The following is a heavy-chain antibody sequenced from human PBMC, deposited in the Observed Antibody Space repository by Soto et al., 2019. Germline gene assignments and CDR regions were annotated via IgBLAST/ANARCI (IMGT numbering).Heavy chain of an antibody. J-gene: IGHJ4*02. CDR1: GFTFSAYA. Sequence: QVQLVESGGGVVQPGRSLRLSCAASGFTFSAYAMHWVRQAPGKGLEWVAVISYDGSNKYYADSVKGRFTISRDNSKNTLYLQMNSLRAEDTAVYYCARCYDSSGYHKFDYWGQGTLVTVSS. CDR2: ISYDGSNK. CDR3: ARCYDSSGYHKFDY. V-gene: IGHV3-30-3*01. D-gene: IGHD3-22*01.